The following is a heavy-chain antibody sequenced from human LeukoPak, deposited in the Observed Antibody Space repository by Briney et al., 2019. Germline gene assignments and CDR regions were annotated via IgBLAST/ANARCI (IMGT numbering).Heavy chain of an antibody. V-gene: IGHV4-39*01. CDR1: GGSIKSNSYF. J-gene: IGHJ4*02. CDR3: ARQAGGARASLLPSTWYRGNDY. Sequence: SETLSLTCTVSGGSIKSNSYFWVWIRRPPVKGLEWIGSVYYSGSTYYKPSLKSRLTISIDTSENQFSLELTSVTAADTAVYYCARQAGGARASLLPSTWYRGNDYWGQGTLVTVSS. D-gene: IGHD2-15*01. CDR2: VYYSGST.